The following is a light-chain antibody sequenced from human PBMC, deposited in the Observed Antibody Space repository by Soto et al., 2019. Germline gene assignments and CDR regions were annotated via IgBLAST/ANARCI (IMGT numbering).Light chain of an antibody. CDR3: QQSYSSLYT. CDR1: QSISTY. CDR2: AAS. J-gene: IGKJ2*01. V-gene: IGKV1-39*01. Sequence: DIQMTQSPSSLSASVGDRVTITCRASQSISTYLNWYQQKPGRAPKLLIYAASSLQSGVPSRFSGSGSGTDFTLPISSLQPEDFATYYCQQSYSSLYTFGQGTKLENK.